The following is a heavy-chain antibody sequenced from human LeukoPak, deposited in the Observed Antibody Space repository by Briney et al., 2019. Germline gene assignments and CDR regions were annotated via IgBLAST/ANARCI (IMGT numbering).Heavy chain of an antibody. CDR2: INDVSSHI. D-gene: IGHD3-22*01. CDR3: ARDSTYYLRYGYFDS. CDR1: GFTFSNSA. V-gene: IGHV3-21*06. Sequence: GGSLRLSCAASGFTFSNSATNWVRQAPGKGLEWVSSINDVSSHIYYADSVKGRFTISRNNANNSVSLQMNNLRAEDTAVYYCARDSTYYLRYGYFDSWGQGILVTVSS. J-gene: IGHJ4*02.